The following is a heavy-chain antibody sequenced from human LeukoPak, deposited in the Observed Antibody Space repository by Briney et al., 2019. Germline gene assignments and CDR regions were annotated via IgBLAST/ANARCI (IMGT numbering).Heavy chain of an antibody. V-gene: IGHV3-21*01. CDR3: ARDSRYSSRGFDP. CDR1: GFTFSSYS. Sequence: KPGGSLRPSCAASGFTFSSYSMNWVRQAPGKGLEWVSSISSSSSYIYYADSVKGRFTISRDNAKNSLYLQMNSLKAEDTAVYYCARDSRYSSRGFDPWGQGTLVTVSS. J-gene: IGHJ5*02. CDR2: ISSSSSYI. D-gene: IGHD6-13*01.